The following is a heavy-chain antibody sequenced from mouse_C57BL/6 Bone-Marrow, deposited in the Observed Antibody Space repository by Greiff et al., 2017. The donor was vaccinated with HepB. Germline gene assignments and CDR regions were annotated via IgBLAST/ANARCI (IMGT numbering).Heavy chain of an antibody. V-gene: IGHV1-63*01. CDR1: GYTFTNYW. Sequence: QVHVKQSGAELVRPGTSVKMSCKASGYTFTNYWIGWAKQRPGHGLEWIGDIYPGGGYTNYNEKFKGKATLTADKSSRTAYMQFSSLTSEDSALYYCARSGFSGFAYWGQGTLVTVSA. J-gene: IGHJ3*01. D-gene: IGHD3-1*01. CDR2: IYPGGGYT. CDR3: ARSGFSGFAY.